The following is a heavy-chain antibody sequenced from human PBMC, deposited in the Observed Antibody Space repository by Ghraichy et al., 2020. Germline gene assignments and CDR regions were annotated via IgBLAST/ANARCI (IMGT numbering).Heavy chain of an antibody. D-gene: IGHD4/OR15-4a*01. CDR2: LKSEAAGGTS. Sequence: GGSLRLSCVGSGFTFSAAWMSWVRQTPGKKLEWIGRLKSEAAGGTSEYAPVGKGRFTMSKDDSKNTFYLQMNSLQRDDTGLYFCTRLTEVSSFWGKGTQVTVS. V-gene: IGHV3-15*01. CDR3: TRLTEVSSF. CDR1: GFTFSAAW. J-gene: IGHJ4*01.